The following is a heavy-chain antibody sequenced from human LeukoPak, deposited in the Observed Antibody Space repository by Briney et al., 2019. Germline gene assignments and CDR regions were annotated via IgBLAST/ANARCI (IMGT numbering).Heavy chain of an antibody. Sequence: GASLRLSYAASGFTFSNYAMSWVRQAPGKGLEWVSAITGSGAVTYYADSVKGRFTISRDNSKNTLYLQMNGLRAEDTAVYYCARDTAHYYDSSGYSYSLDYWGQGTLVTVSS. CDR3: ARDTAHYYDSSGYSYSLDY. D-gene: IGHD3-22*01. J-gene: IGHJ4*02. CDR1: GFTFSNYA. V-gene: IGHV3-23*01. CDR2: ITGSGAVT.